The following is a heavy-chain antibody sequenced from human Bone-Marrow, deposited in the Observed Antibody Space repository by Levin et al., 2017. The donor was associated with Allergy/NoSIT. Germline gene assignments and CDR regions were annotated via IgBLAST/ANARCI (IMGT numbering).Heavy chain of an antibody. CDR1: GGSFSTHP. Sequence: ASVKVSCKASGGSFSTHPISWVRQAPGQGLEWIGGFIPVLKTANYAHKFRGRVTITADEAAITAFMELSSLKSDDTAVYYCARLVAAGNDPNDYWGQGTQVTVSS. D-gene: IGHD6-13*01. CDR3: ARLVAAGNDPNDY. CDR2: FIPVLKTA. V-gene: IGHV1-69*13. J-gene: IGHJ4*02.